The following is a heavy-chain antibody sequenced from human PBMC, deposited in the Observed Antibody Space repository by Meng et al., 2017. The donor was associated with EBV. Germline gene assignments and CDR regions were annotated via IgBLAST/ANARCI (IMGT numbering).Heavy chain of an antibody. J-gene: IGHJ5*02. V-gene: IGHV1-8*01. CDR1: GYTFTSYD. CDR2: MNPNSGNT. Sequence: QWQPVQCGGEVKKPGASVKVSCKASGYTFTSYDINWVRQATGQGLEWMGWMNPNSGNTGYAQKFQGRVTMTRNTSISTAYMELSSLRSEDTAVYYCARGVGTIFGVVIKNWFDPWGQGTLVTVSS. D-gene: IGHD3-3*01. CDR3: ARGVGTIFGVVIKNWFDP.